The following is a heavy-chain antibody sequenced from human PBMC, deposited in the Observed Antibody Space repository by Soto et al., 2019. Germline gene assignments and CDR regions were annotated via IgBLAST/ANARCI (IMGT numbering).Heavy chain of an antibody. CDR3: ARDGDEEANFAP. V-gene: IGHV1-18*01. Sequence: QVQLVQSGAEVKKPGASVKVSCKASGYTFSTYGISWVRQAPGQGLEWMGWIRTYNGYTNYAQKFQGRVTMTTATTTSTAYMELRSLRSDDTAVYYCARDGDEEANFAPWGQGTLVTDSS. CDR2: IRTYNGYT. J-gene: IGHJ5*02. CDR1: GYTFSTYG. D-gene: IGHD4-17*01.